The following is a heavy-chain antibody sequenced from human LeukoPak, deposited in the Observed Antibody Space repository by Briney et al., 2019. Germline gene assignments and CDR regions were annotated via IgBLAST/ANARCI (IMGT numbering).Heavy chain of an antibody. Sequence: PSETLPLTCTVSGGSISSYYWTWIRQPPGKGLEWIGYIDYSGSTNYNPSLKSRVTISVHMSKNHFSLKLSSVTAADTAVYYCARHRRHYDILTGYYAGHFDIWGQGTMVTVSS. CDR2: IDYSGST. V-gene: IGHV4-59*08. CDR3: ARHRRHYDILTGYYAGHFDI. J-gene: IGHJ3*02. D-gene: IGHD3-9*01. CDR1: GGSISSYY.